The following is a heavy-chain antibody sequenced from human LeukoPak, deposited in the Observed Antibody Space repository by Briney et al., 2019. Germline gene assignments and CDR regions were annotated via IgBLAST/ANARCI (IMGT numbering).Heavy chain of an antibody. CDR1: GGSISSYY. CDR2: IYYSGST. D-gene: IGHD6-13*01. Sequence: PSETLSLTCTVSGGSISSYYWSWIRQPPGKGLEWIGYIYYSGSTNYNPSLKSRVTISVDTSKNQFSLKLSSVTAADTAVYYCARSGIADHYYYGMDVWGQGTTVTVSS. V-gene: IGHV4-59*01. CDR3: ARSGIADHYYYGMDV. J-gene: IGHJ6*02.